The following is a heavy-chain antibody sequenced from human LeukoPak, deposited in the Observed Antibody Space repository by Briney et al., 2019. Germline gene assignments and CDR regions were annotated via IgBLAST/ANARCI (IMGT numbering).Heavy chain of an antibody. CDR1: GYTFTGYY. V-gene: IGHV1-2*02. J-gene: IGHJ5*02. CDR3: ARDRVLAARNWFDP. Sequence: ASVKVSCKASGYTFTGYYMHWVRQAPGQGLEWMGWINPNSGGTNYAQKFQGRATMTRDTSISTAYMELSRLRSDDTAVYYCARDRVLAARNWFDPWGQGTLVTVSS. D-gene: IGHD6-6*01. CDR2: INPNSGGT.